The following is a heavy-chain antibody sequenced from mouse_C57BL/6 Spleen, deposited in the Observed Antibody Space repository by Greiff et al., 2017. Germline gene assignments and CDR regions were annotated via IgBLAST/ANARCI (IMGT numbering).Heavy chain of an antibody. V-gene: IGHV14-4*01. J-gene: IGHJ4*01. CDR3: TKGNYYAMDY. CDR2: IDPENGDT. Sequence: VQLQQSGAELVRPGASVKLSCTASGFNIKDDYMHWVKPRPEQGLEWIGWIDPENGDTEYASKFQGKATITADTSSNTAYLQLSSLTSEDTAVYYVTKGNYYAMDYWGQGTSVTVSS. CDR1: GFNIKDDY.